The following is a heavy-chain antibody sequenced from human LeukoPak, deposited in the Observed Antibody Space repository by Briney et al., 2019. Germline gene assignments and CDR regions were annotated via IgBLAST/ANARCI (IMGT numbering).Heavy chain of an antibody. J-gene: IGHJ4*02. CDR3: ARDLSGYSGYDF. CDR2: NNPNSGGT. D-gene: IGHD5-12*01. CDR1: GYTFTDYY. Sequence: ASVKVSCKASGYTFTDYYMHWVRQAPGQGLEWMGWNNPNSGGTNYAQKFQGWVTMTRDTSISTAYMELSRLRSDDTAVYYCARDLSGYSGYDFWGQGTLVTVSS. V-gene: IGHV1-2*04.